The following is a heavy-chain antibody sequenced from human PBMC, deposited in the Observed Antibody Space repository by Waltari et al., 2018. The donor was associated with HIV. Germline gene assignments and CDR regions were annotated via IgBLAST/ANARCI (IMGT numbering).Heavy chain of an antibody. CDR3: VSGSFVAVVAATPDY. Sequence: QVQVQQWGAGRWKPSETLSLTCAGYGRSFRDYHWSWIRQPPGKGLDWIGEINHRGSTNYNPSLKSRVSISVDTSENQFFLRLTSVTAADTAVYYCVSGSFVAVVAATPDYWGQGTLVTVSS. CDR1: GRSFRDYH. J-gene: IGHJ4*02. CDR2: INHRGST. D-gene: IGHD2-15*01. V-gene: IGHV4-34*01.